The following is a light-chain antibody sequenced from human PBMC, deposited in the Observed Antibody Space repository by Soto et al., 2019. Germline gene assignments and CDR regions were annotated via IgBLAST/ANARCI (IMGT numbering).Light chain of an antibody. V-gene: IGKV1-27*01. CDR2: GIS. Sequence: IHITQSPSSLSASEGDRVTITCRASQSFSTYLAWYQQKPGKVPKLLISGISTLQSGVPSRFSGSGYGTEFTLTISNLQPEDVATYYCQKYNTAPLTFGGGTKVDIK. CDR3: QKYNTAPLT. CDR1: QSFSTY. J-gene: IGKJ4*01.